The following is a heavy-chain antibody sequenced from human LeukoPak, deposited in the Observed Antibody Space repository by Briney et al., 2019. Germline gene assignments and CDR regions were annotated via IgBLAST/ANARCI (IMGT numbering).Heavy chain of an antibody. CDR1: GFTFSSYW. J-gene: IGHJ5*02. CDR2: INSDGSST. D-gene: IGHD3-22*01. CDR3: ARDPRVIVVPTLGNWFDP. V-gene: IGHV3-74*01. Sequence: PGGSLRLSCAASGFTFSSYWMHWVRQAPGKGLVWVSRINSDGSSTSYADSAKGRFTISRDNAKNTLYLQMNSLRAEDTAVYYCARDPRVIVVPTLGNWFDPWGQGTLVTVSS.